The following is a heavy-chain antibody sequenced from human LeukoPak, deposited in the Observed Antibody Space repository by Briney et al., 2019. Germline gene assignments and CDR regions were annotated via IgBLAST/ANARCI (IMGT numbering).Heavy chain of an antibody. J-gene: IGHJ2*01. CDR1: GGSISSGSYY. V-gene: IGHV4-61*09. CDR3: ARGLNYYDSSGRPHWYFDL. D-gene: IGHD3-22*01. CDR2: IGST. Sequence: SETLSPTCTVSGGSISSGSYYWSWIRQPAGQGLEWVGHIGSTNYNPSLKSRVTISVDTSKNQFSLKLSSVTAADTAVYYCARGLNYYDSSGRPHWYFDLWGRGTMVTVSS.